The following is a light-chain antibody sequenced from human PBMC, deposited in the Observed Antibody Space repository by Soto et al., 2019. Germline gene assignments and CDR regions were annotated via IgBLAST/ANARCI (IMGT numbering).Light chain of an antibody. J-gene: IGLJ2*01. CDR3: SSYTSAGTLV. CDR2: EVR. CDR1: SSDVGGYNY. Sequence: QSALTQPASVSGSPGQSITISCTGTSSDVGGYNYVSWYQQHPGKAPKLMIYEVRNRPSGISNRFSGSKSGYTASLTTSGLQAEDEADYYCSSYTSAGTLVFGGGTKVTVL. V-gene: IGLV2-14*01.